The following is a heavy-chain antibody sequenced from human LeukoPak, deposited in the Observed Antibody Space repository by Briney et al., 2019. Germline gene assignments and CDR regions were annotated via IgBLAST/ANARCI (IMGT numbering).Heavy chain of an antibody. CDR1: GFTFSSYA. D-gene: IGHD3-22*01. V-gene: IGHV3-64*01. CDR3: ARMGSSGYPYYYYYYGMDV. Sequence: GGSLRLSCAASGFTFSSYAMHWVRQAPGKGLEYVSAISSNGGNTYYANSVKGRFTISRDNSKNTLYLQMGSLRAEDMAVYYCARMGSSGYPYYYYYYGMDVWGQGTTVTVSS. CDR2: ISSNGGNT. J-gene: IGHJ6*02.